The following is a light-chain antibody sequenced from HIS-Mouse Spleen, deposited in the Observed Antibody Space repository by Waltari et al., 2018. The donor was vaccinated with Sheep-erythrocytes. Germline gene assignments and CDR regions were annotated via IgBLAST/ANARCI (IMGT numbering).Light chain of an antibody. CDR3: CSYAGSSTPWV. CDR1: SSDVGSYNL. V-gene: IGLV2-23*01. J-gene: IGLJ3*02. CDR2: EGS. Sequence: QSALTQPASVSGSPGQSITISCTGTSSDVGSYNLVSWYTQHPGKAPQLMIYEGSKRPSVVSNRFSGSKSGNTASLTISGLQAEDEADYYCCSYAGSSTPWVFGGGTKLTVL.